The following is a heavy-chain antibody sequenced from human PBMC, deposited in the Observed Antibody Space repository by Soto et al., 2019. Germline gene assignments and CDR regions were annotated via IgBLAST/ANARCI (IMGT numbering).Heavy chain of an antibody. J-gene: IGHJ4*02. V-gene: IGHV4-34*01. Sequence: TSEALSLTCAVYGGSFSGYYWSWIRQPPGKGLEWIGEINHSGSTNYNPSLKSRVTISVDTSKNQFSLKLSSVTAADTAVYYCVLDVVVVAATDYWGQGTLVTVSS. D-gene: IGHD2-15*01. CDR3: VLDVVVVAATDY. CDR2: INHSGST. CDR1: GGSFSGYY.